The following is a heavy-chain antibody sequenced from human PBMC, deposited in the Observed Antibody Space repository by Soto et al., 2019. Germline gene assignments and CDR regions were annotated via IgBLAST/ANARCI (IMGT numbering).Heavy chain of an antibody. CDR3: AKDSAEILEWSLALDAFDI. D-gene: IGHD3-3*01. J-gene: IGHJ3*02. Sequence: QVQLVESGGGVVQPGRSLRLSCAASGFTFSSYGMHWVRQAPGKGLEWVAVISYDGSNKYYADSVKGRFTISRDNSKNTLYLQMNSLRAEDTAVGDAAKDSAEILEWSLALDAFDIWGQGTMVTVSS. CDR1: GFTFSSYG. V-gene: IGHV3-30*18. CDR2: ISYDGSNK.